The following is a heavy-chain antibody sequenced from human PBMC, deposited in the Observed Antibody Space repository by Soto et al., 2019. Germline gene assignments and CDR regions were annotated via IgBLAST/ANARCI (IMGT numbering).Heavy chain of an antibody. CDR2: IKSKTDGGTT. V-gene: IGHV3-15*01. CDR3: TTEIFGGSRRLPHEPYYYYYMDV. Sequence: GGSLRLSCAASGFTFSNAWMSWVRQAPGKGLEWVGRIKSKTDGGTTDYAAPVKGRFTISRDDSKNTLYLQMNSLKTEDTAVYYCTTEIFGGSRRLPHEPYYYYYMDVWGKGTTVTVSS. D-gene: IGHD3-10*01. J-gene: IGHJ6*03. CDR1: GFTFSNAW.